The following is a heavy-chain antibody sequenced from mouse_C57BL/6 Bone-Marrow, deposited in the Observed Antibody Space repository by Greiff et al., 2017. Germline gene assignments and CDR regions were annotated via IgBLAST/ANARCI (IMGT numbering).Heavy chain of an antibody. CDR3: ARGGSSWGYYALDY. CDR2: ILPGSGST. V-gene: IGHV1-9*01. J-gene: IGHJ4*01. Sequence: VQLQQSGAELMKPGASVKLSCKATGYTFTGYWIEWVKQRPGHGLEWVGEILPGSGSTKHNEKFKGKATFTADKSPNTAYMQLSSRTTEDSAIYYCARGGSSWGYYALDYWGQGTSVTVSS. CDR1: GYTFTGYW. D-gene: IGHD1-1*01.